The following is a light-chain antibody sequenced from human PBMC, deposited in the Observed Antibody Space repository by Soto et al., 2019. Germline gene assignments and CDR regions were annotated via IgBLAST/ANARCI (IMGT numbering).Light chain of an antibody. J-gene: IGKJ1*01. CDR2: GIS. Sequence: EIVLTQSPSTLSLSPGEIATLSCRASQSVSSYLAWYQQKPGQAPRFLISGISSRATGIPDRFSGSGSGTDFTLTISRLEPEDFAVYYCQQYGSSGTFGQGTKVDIK. V-gene: IGKV3-20*01. CDR1: QSVSSY. CDR3: QQYGSSGT.